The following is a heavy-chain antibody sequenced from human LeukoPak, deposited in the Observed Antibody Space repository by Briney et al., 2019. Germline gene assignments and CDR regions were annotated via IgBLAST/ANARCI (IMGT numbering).Heavy chain of an antibody. J-gene: IGHJ4*02. D-gene: IGHD1-14*01. CDR1: GFTFSSYA. Sequence: GGSLRLSCAASGFTFSSYAMHWVRQAPGKGLEWVAVISYDGSNKYYADSVKGRFTISRDNSKNTLYLQMNSLRAEDTAVYYCARDRSRNQVKSDYWGQGTLVTVSS. CDR2: ISYDGSNK. CDR3: ARDRSRNQVKSDY. V-gene: IGHV3-30-3*01.